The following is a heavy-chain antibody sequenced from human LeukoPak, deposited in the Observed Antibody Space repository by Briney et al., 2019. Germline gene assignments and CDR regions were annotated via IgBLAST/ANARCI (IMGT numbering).Heavy chain of an antibody. D-gene: IGHD5-12*01. CDR3: AKEGDDFRGYLDV. J-gene: IGHJ6*04. V-gene: IGHV3-30*02. Sequence: GGSLRLSCATSGFTFSRLGMQWVRQAPGKGLECVADIHNDGTMGQYADSVRGRFIISKDISRNTLYLQINSPRDDDTAVYYCAKEGDDFRGYLDVWGKGTTVTVSS. CDR1: GFTFSRLG. CDR2: IHNDGTMG.